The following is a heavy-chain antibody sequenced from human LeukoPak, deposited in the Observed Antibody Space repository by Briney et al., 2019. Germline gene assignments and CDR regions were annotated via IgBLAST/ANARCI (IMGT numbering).Heavy chain of an antibody. CDR2: IYYSGST. CDR3: ARGLGSGSYYHY. V-gene: IGHV4-59*12. Sequence: SETLSLTCTVSGGSISSYYWSWIRQPPGKGLEWIGYIYYSGSTNYNPSLKSRVTISVDTSKNQFSLKLSSVTAADTAVYYCARGLGSGSYYHYWGQGTLVTVSS. D-gene: IGHD3-10*01. CDR1: GGSISSYY. J-gene: IGHJ4*02.